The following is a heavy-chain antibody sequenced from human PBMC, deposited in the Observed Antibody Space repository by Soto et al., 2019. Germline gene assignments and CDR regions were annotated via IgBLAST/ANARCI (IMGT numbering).Heavy chain of an antibody. J-gene: IGHJ3*02. Sequence: SVKVSCKASGGTFSSYAISWVRQAPGQGLEWMGGIIPIFGTANYAQKFQGRVTITADESTSIAYMELSSLRSEDTAVYYCARPVNILTFFYDSSGYYFDAFYIWGQRTMVTVSS. CDR2: IIPIFGTA. D-gene: IGHD3-22*01. CDR1: GGTFSSYA. V-gene: IGHV1-69*13. CDR3: ARPVNILTFFYDSSGYYFDAFYI.